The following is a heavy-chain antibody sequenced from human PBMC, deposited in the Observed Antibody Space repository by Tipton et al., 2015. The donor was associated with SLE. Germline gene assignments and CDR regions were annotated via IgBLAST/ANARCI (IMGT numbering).Heavy chain of an antibody. CDR2: VRGGGGAT. V-gene: IGHV3-23*01. CDR1: GFSFDNYA. Sequence: SLRLSCATSGFSFDNYAMFWGRQAPGKGLEGVSRVRGGGGATYYADSVKGRFTISRDTSKNTLHLQMNGLRGEESALYYCAKGVGYHDGSPECWGQGTLFTVSS. D-gene: IGHD2-2*03. CDR3: AKGVGYHDGSPEC. J-gene: IGHJ4*02.